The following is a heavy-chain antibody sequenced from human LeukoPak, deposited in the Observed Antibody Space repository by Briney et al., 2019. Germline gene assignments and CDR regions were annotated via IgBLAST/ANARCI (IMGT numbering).Heavy chain of an antibody. CDR1: GFTFSTYS. J-gene: IGHJ6*03. V-gene: IGHV3-21*01. Sequence: GGSLRLSCAASGFTFSTYSMNWVRQAPGKGLEWGSSIFSGGTSMYYDDSVKGRFTISRDNAKDSLYLQMDSLRVEDTAVYYCARKGYCSGSNCYSDYFFYMDVWGKGTTVTVSS. D-gene: IGHD2-15*01. CDR2: IFSGGTSM. CDR3: ARKGYCSGSNCYSDYFFYMDV.